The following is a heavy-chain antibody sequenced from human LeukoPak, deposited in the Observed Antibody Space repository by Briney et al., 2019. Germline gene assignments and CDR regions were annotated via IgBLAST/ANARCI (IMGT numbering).Heavy chain of an antibody. CDR3: AKDRYYYDSSGYYQKLASADKDDY. Sequence: GGSLRLSCAASGFTFNKYAMSWVRQAPGKGLEWVSAISGSGAGTYYADSVKGRFTISRDNSKNTLYLQMNSLRAEDTAVYYCAKDRYYYDSSGYYQKLASADKDDYWGQGTLVTVSS. J-gene: IGHJ4*02. D-gene: IGHD3-22*01. V-gene: IGHV3-23*01. CDR1: GFTFNKYA. CDR2: ISGSGAGT.